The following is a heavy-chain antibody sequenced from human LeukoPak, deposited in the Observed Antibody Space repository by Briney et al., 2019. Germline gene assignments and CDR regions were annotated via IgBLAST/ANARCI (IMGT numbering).Heavy chain of an antibody. D-gene: IGHD2-15*01. CDR1: GFTFSSYA. Sequence: PGGSLRLSCGASGFTFSSYAMSWVRQAPGKGLEWVSAISGSGGSTYYADSVKGRFTISRDNSKNTLYLQMNSLRAEDTAVYYCAKVIGGGYCSGGSCYSEYYYYGMDVWGQGTTVTVSS. J-gene: IGHJ6*02. CDR3: AKVIGGGYCSGGSCYSEYYYYGMDV. CDR2: ISGSGGST. V-gene: IGHV3-23*01.